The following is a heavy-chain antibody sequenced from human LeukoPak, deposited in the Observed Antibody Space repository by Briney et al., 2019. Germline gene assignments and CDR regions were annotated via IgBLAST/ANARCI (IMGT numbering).Heavy chain of an antibody. CDR2: ISSSSSYI. J-gene: IGHJ4*02. CDR1: GFTFSSYS. V-gene: IGHV3-21*01. CDR3: ARERSRSYYYFDY. Sequence: GGSLRLSCAASGFTFSSYSMNWVRQAPGKGLEWVSSISSSSSYIYYADSVKGRFTISRDNAKNSLYLQMNSLRAEDTAVYYCARERSRSYYYFDYWGQGTLVTVSS. D-gene: IGHD1-26*01.